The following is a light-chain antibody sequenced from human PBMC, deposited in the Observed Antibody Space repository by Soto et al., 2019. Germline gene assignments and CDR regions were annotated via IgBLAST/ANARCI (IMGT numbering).Light chain of an antibody. J-gene: IGLJ3*02. CDR1: SSDIRSYNL. CDR3: SLYASTNTFM. Sequence: QSALTQPASVSGSPGQSITISCTGTSSDIRSYNLVSWYQQHPGKPPKLMIYEATKRPSGVSNRFSGSKSGNTASLTISGLQAEDEADYYCSLYASTNTFMFGGGTKLTVL. CDR2: EAT. V-gene: IGLV2-23*02.